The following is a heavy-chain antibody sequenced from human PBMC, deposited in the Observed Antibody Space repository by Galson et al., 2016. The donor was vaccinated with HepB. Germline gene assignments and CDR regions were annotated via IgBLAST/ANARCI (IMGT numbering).Heavy chain of an antibody. D-gene: IGHD3-10*01. V-gene: IGHV1-8*01. CDR3: TRREVGAALLWFDKLNWFDI. J-gene: IGHJ5*01. Sequence: SVKVSCKASGYTFNNYDINWVRQAPGQGLEWMGWMNPKSANTGYAQKFQGRIAMTRDTSISTAYLELSSLRAEDTAVYYCTRREVGAALLWFDKLNWFDIWGQVTLVIVSS. CDR2: MNPKSANT. CDR1: GYTFNNYD.